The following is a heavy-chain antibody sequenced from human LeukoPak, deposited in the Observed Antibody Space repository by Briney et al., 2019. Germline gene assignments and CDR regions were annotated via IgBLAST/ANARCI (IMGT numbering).Heavy chain of an antibody. CDR2: IDRSGVT. J-gene: IGHJ5*02. V-gene: IGHV3-53*01. Sequence: GGSLRLSCAASGLTVHSNYMSWVRQAPGKGLEWVSVIDRSGVTHYADSVKGRFTISRDNSKNTLYLQMNNLRAEDTGVYYCAKDYRAHPLRPNWLDPWGQGTLVTVSS. D-gene: IGHD1-26*01. CDR1: GLTVHSNY. CDR3: AKDYRAHPLRPNWLDP.